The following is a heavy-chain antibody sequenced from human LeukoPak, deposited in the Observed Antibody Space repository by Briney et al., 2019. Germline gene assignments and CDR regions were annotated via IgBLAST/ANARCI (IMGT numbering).Heavy chain of an antibody. D-gene: IGHD3-10*01. CDR3: VRGFTYYYGSGSYVDY. Sequence: GGSLRLSCAASGFTFSSYGMHWVRQAPGKGLEWVAVISYDGSNKYYADSVKGRFTISRDNSKNTLYLQMNSLRAEDTAVYYCVRGFTYYYGSGSYVDYWGQGTLVTVSS. CDR1: GFTFSSYG. CDR2: ISYDGSNK. J-gene: IGHJ4*02. V-gene: IGHV3-30*03.